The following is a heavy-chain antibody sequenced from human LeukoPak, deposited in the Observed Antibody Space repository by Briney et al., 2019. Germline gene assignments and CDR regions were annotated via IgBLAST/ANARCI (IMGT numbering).Heavy chain of an antibody. V-gene: IGHV3-15*07. Sequence: GGSLRLSCVASGFTFSNAWMNRVRQAPGKGLEWVGRIKSKTDGGTTDYAAPVKGRFTISRDDSKNTLYLQMNSLKTEDTAVYYCTITPGEYSSGWYAVDYWGQGTLVTVSS. CDR2: IKSKTDGGTT. D-gene: IGHD6-19*01. J-gene: IGHJ4*02. CDR1: GFTFSNAW. CDR3: TITPGEYSSGWYAVDY.